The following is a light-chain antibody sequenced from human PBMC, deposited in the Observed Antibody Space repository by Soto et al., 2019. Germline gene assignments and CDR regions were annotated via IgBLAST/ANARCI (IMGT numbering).Light chain of an antibody. CDR2: AAS. V-gene: IGKV3-15*01. CDR1: QSVSSN. J-gene: IGKJ3*01. Sequence: EIVLTQSPATLSVSPGERVTLSCRASQSVSSNLAWYQHKPGQAPRLLIYAASTRATGIPARFSGSGSGTDFTLTISSLQSEDFAVYYCHQYHHWPPSFTFGPGTKVDIK. CDR3: HQYHHWPPSFT.